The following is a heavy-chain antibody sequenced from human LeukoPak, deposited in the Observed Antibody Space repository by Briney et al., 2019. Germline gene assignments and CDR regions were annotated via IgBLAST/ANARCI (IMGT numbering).Heavy chain of an antibody. D-gene: IGHD2-15*01. CDR1: GFTFSSYW. Sequence: GGSLRLSCAASGFTFSSYWMSWVRQAPGKGLEWVANIKQDGSEKYYVGSVKGRFTISRDNAKNSLYLQMNSLRAEDTAVYYCAREERYCSGGSCYEYWGQGTLVTVSS. J-gene: IGHJ4*02. CDR2: IKQDGSEK. CDR3: AREERYCSGGSCYEY. V-gene: IGHV3-7*01.